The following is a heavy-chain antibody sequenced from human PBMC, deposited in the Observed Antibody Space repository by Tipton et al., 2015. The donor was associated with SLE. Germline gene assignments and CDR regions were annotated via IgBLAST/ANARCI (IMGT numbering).Heavy chain of an antibody. CDR3: ARDPNSSDYYYYYMDV. CDR1: GFTFSTYG. D-gene: IGHD6-6*01. V-gene: IGHV3-30*02. J-gene: IGHJ6*03. CDR2: IRFDGNIK. Sequence: SLRLSCAASGFTFSTYGMHWVRQAPGKGLEWVSFIRFDGNIKQCADSVKGRFTISRDNSKNTLYLQMNSLSAEDTAVYYCARDPNSSDYYYYYMDVWGKGTTVTVSS.